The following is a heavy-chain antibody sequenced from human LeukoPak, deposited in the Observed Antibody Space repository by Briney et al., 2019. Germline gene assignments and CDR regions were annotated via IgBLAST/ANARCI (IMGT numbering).Heavy chain of an antibody. CDR2: IYYSGST. CDR1: GGSISSYY. V-gene: IGHV4-59*08. J-gene: IGHJ4*02. D-gene: IGHD2-2*01. CDR3: ASHCSSTSCYDPTFDY. Sequence: SETLSLTCTVSGGSISSYYWSWIRKPPGKGLEWFGYIYYSGSTNYNPSLKSRVTISVDTSKNQFSLKLSSVTAADTAVYYCASHCSSTSCYDPTFDYWGQGTLVTVSS.